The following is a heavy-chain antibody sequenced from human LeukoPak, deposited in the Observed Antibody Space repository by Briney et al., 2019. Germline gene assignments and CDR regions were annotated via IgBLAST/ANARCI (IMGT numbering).Heavy chain of an antibody. CDR2: ISGSGGST. Sequence: GGSLRLSCAASGFTFSSYAMSWVRQAPGKGLEWVSAISGSGGSTYYAGSVKGRFTISRDNSKNTLYLQMNSLRAEDTAVYYCAKDQYYGSGSYFDPWGQGTLVTVSS. V-gene: IGHV3-23*01. CDR3: AKDQYYGSGSYFDP. D-gene: IGHD3-10*01. CDR1: GFTFSSYA. J-gene: IGHJ5*02.